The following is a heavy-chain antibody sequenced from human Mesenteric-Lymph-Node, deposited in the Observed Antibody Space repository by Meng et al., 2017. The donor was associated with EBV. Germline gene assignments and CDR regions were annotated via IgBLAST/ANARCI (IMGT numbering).Heavy chain of an antibody. J-gene: IGHJ4*02. D-gene: IGHD3-9*01. CDR1: GFTFSDYY. CDR2: ISSSGYTI. Sequence: QVHLVEAGGSLVKPGVSLKLSCAASGFTFSDYYMSWIRQAPGKGLEWVSYISSSGYTIYYADSVKGRFTISRDNTKASLYLQMNSLRAEDTALYYCARVLRYFDWPLDYWGQGTLVTVSS. CDR3: ARVLRYFDWPLDY. V-gene: IGHV3-11*01.